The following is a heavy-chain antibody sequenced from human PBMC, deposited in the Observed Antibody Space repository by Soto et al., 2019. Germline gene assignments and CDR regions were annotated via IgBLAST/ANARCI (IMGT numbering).Heavy chain of an antibody. CDR2: ISYDGSNK. V-gene: IGHV3-30-3*01. D-gene: IGHD3-10*01. CDR3: ARDEYYYGSGSYYHPSGY. Sequence: QVQLVESGGGVVQPGRSLRLSCAASGFTFSSYAMHWVRQAPGKGLEWVAVISYDGSNKYYADSVKGRFTISRDNSKNTLYLQMNSLRAEDTAVYYGARDEYYYGSGSYYHPSGYWGLGTLVTVSS. J-gene: IGHJ4*02. CDR1: GFTFSSYA.